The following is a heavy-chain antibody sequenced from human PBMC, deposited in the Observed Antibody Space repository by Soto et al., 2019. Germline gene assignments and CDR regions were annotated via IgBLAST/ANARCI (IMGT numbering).Heavy chain of an antibody. CDR3: TGEVASGY. D-gene: IGHD2-8*02. CDR1: GFTFSSYG. V-gene: IGHV3-30*03. CDR2: ISKDGSGK. Sequence: QVQLVESGGGVVQPGRSLRLSCAASGFTFSSYGMHWVRQAPGKGLEWVAVISKDGSGKYYAESVKGRFTISRDNSKNTLYLQMNSLGAEDTAAYYCTGEVASGYWGQGTLVTVSS. J-gene: IGHJ4*02.